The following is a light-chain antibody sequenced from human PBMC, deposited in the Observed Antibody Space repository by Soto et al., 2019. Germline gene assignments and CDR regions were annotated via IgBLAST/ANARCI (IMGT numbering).Light chain of an antibody. CDR3: QQYNNWPPDRT. CDR2: GAS. V-gene: IGKV3-15*01. J-gene: IGKJ1*01. Sequence: EIVMTQSPATLSVSPGERATLSCRARQSVGSILAWYQQRPGQAPRLLIYGASTRATGVPARFSGSGSGTEFTLTISSLQSEDFGIYFCQQYNNWPPDRTFGQGTKVEIK. CDR1: QSVGSI.